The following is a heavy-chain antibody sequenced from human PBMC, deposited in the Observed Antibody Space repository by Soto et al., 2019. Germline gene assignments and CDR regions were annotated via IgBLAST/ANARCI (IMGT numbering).Heavy chain of an antibody. CDR1: GFTFDDYA. Sequence: EVQLVESGGGLVQPGRSLRLSCAASGFTFDDYAMHWVRQAPGKGLEWVSGISWNSGSIGYADSVKGRFTISRDNAKNSLYLQMNSLRAEDTALYYCAKHMYYWGQGTLVTVSS. J-gene: IGHJ4*02. CDR2: ISWNSGSI. CDR3: AKHMYY. V-gene: IGHV3-9*01.